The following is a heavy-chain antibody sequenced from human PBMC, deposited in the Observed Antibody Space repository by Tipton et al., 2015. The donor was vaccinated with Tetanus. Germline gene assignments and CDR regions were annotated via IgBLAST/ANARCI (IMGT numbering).Heavy chain of an antibody. CDR1: GGSLRGGDHY. CDR3: ARGITDGYNRRLDY. J-gene: IGHJ4*02. CDR2: ILYGGGT. D-gene: IGHD5-24*01. Sequence: TLSLTCTVSGGSLRGGDHYWAWIRQPPGKGLEYIGYILYGGGTHYNPSLKSRVTVSADPSQIQFSLKLSSVTAADTAVYYCARGITDGYNRRLDYWGQGLRVAVS. V-gene: IGHV4-61*08.